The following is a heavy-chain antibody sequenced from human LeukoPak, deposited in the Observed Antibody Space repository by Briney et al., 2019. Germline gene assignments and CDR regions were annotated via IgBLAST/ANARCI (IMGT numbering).Heavy chain of an antibody. D-gene: IGHD2-2*01. J-gene: IGHJ5*02. CDR1: GFTFSSYA. CDR2: ISGSGDST. V-gene: IGHV3-23*01. Sequence: PGGSLRLSCAASGFTFSSYAMSWVRQAPGKELEWVSAISGSGDSTYYADSVKGRFTISRDNSKNTLYLQMNSLRAEDTAVYYCAQSGDAFPEVYCSSTSCYGGWGNWFDPWGQGTLVTVSS. CDR3: AQSGDAFPEVYCSSTSCYGGWGNWFDP.